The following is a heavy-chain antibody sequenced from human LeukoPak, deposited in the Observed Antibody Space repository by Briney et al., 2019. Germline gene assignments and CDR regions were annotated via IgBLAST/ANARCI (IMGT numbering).Heavy chain of an antibody. CDR1: GFTFSSYW. Sequence: GGSLRLSCAASGFTFSSYWMSWVRQAPGKGLEWVANIKQDGSEKYYVDSVKGRFTISRDNAKNSLYLQMNSLRAEDTAVYYCARFTGWYSRYYLDYWGQGTLVTVSS. D-gene: IGHD2-15*01. V-gene: IGHV3-7*01. J-gene: IGHJ4*02. CDR2: IKQDGSEK. CDR3: ARFTGWYSRYYLDY.